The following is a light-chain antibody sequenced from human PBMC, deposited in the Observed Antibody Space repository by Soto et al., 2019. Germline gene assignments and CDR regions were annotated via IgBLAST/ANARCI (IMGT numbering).Light chain of an antibody. Sequence: DMEMTQSPSSLSAFVGDRVTITCRASQSISNYLNWYQHKPGKVPKLLIYAASSLQSGVPTRFSGSGSGTDFTLTINSLQPEDFATYYCQQSYGTPLTFGGGIKIEMK. CDR2: AAS. J-gene: IGKJ4*01. CDR3: QQSYGTPLT. V-gene: IGKV1-39*01. CDR1: QSISNY.